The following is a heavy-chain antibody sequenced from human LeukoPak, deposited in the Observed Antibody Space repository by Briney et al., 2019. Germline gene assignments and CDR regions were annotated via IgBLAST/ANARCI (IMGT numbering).Heavy chain of an antibody. V-gene: IGHV3-48*01. J-gene: IGHJ6*02. Sequence: PGGSLRLSCAASGFIFKSYYMNWVRQAPGRGLEWVSLISSSGTSIYYTDSVKGRFTISRDNAQNTLYLQMNSLRAEDTAVYYCARGGVAYYYYGMDVWGQGTTVTVSS. D-gene: IGHD5-12*01. CDR2: ISSSGTSI. CDR3: ARGGVAYYYYGMDV. CDR1: GFIFKSYY.